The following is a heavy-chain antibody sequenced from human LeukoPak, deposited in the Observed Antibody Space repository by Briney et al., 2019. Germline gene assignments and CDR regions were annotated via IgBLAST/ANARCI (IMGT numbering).Heavy chain of an antibody. CDR1: GGTFSSYA. Sequence: ASVKVSCKASGGTFSSYAISWVRQAPGQGLEWMGGIIPIFGTANYAQKFQGRVTITTDESTSTAYMELSSLRSEDTAVYYCASGGYDFWSGSPIRYWYFDLWGRGTLVTVSS. CDR2: IIPIFGTA. J-gene: IGHJ2*01. D-gene: IGHD3-3*01. V-gene: IGHV1-69*05. CDR3: ASGGYDFWSGSPIRYWYFDL.